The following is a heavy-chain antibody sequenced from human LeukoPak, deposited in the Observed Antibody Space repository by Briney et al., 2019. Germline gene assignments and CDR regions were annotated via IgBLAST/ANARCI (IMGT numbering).Heavy chain of an antibody. CDR1: EYTFTGYY. J-gene: IGHJ6*03. V-gene: IGHV1-2*02. CDR2: INPNSGDT. Sequence: ASVKVSCKASEYTFTGYYMHWVRQARGQGLEWLGWINPNSGDTNYAQKFQGRVTMTRDTSISTAYMELSRLRSDDTAVYYCARRSGFYMDVWGKGTLVTVSS. CDR3: ARRSGFYMDV. D-gene: IGHD3-10*01.